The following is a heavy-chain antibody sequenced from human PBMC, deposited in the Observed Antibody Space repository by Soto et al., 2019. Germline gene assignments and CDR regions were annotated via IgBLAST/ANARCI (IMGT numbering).Heavy chain of an antibody. V-gene: IGHV3-30-3*01. Sequence: QVQLVESGGCVVQPGRSLRLSCAASGFTFSSYAMHWVRQAPGKGLEWVAVISYDGSNKYYADSVKGRFTISRDNSKNTLYLQMNSLRAEDTAVYYCARESGYSYGYGEAFYYWGQGTLVTVSS. CDR1: GFTFSSYA. D-gene: IGHD5-18*01. CDR3: ARESGYSYGYGEAFYY. J-gene: IGHJ4*02. CDR2: ISYDGSNK.